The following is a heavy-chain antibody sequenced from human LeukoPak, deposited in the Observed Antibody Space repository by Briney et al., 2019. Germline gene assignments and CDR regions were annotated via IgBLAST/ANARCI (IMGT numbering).Heavy chain of an antibody. Sequence: PFETLPLTCTVSGGSISSYYWSWIRQPPGKGLEWIGYIYYSGSTNYNPSLKSRVTISVDTSKNQFSLKLSSVTAADTAVYYCARGDCGWYGTEDYWGQGHPVTVSS. D-gene: IGHD6-19*01. J-gene: IGHJ4*02. V-gene: IGHV4-59*01. CDR2: IYYSGST. CDR1: GGSISSYY. CDR3: ARGDCGWYGTEDY.